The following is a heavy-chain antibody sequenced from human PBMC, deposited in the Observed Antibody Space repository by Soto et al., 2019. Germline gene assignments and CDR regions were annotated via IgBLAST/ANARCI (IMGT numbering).Heavy chain of an antibody. CDR3: ARDTNYPIVVVPRFAFDI. Sequence: GGSLRLSCAASGFTFSSYEMNWVRQAPGKGLEWVSYISSSGSTIYYADSVKGRFTISRGNAKNSLYLQMNSLRAEDTAVYYCARDTNYPIVVVPRFAFDIWGQGTMVTVSS. D-gene: IGHD2-21*01. J-gene: IGHJ3*02. CDR1: GFTFSSYE. CDR2: ISSSGSTI. V-gene: IGHV3-48*03.